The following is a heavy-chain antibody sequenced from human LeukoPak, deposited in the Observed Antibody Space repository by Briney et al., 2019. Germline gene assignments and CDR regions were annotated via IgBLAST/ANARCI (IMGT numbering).Heavy chain of an antibody. J-gene: IGHJ3*02. CDR3: ATRIAARGVGAFDI. D-gene: IGHD6-6*01. Sequence: SQTLSLTCTVSGGSISSGSYYWSWIRQPAGKGLEWIGRIYTSGSTNYNPSLKSRVTMSVDTSKNQFSLKLSSVTAADTAVYYCATRIAARGVGAFDIWGQGTMVTVSS. CDR2: IYTSGST. CDR1: GGSISSGSYY. V-gene: IGHV4-61*02.